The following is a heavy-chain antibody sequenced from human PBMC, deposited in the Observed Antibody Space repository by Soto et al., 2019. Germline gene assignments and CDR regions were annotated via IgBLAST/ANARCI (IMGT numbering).Heavy chain of an antibody. V-gene: IGHV4-59*08. CDR3: ARQHYYDSSGYYYVDY. Sequence: SETLSLTCSVSGGSISGYYCSWLRQPPGKGLEWIGYIYYSGSTNYNPSLKSRVTISVDTSKNQFSLKLSSVTAADTAVYYCARQHYYDSSGYYYVDYWGQGTLDTVSS. CDR1: GGSISGYY. D-gene: IGHD3-22*01. CDR2: IYYSGST. J-gene: IGHJ4*02.